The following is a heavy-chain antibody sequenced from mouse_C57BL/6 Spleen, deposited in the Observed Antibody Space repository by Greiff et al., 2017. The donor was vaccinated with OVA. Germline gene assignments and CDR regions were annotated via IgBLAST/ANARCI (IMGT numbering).Heavy chain of an antibody. CDR2: ILPGSGST. CDR1: GYTFTGYW. D-gene: IGHD2-5*01. Sequence: QVQLQQSGAELMKPGASVKLSCKATGYTFTGYWIEWVKQRPGHGLEWIGEILPGSGSTNYNEKFKGKATFTAATYSNTAYLQLSSLTTEDSAIYYCARMASSNSGAWFAYWGQGTLVTVSA. V-gene: IGHV1-9*01. J-gene: IGHJ3*01. CDR3: ARMASSNSGAWFAY.